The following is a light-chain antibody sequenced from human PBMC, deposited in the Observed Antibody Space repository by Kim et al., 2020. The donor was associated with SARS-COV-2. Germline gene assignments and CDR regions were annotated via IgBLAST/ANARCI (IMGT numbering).Light chain of an antibody. V-gene: IGKV3-15*01. J-gene: IGKJ1*01. Sequence: SPGERVTLSGRASQSVSSDLAWYQQKPGQAPRLLIYGASTRATGIPARFSGSGSGTDFTLTISSLQSEDVAVYHCQQYNDRPPWTFGQGTKVDIK. CDR3: QQYNDRPPWT. CDR1: QSVSSD. CDR2: GAS.